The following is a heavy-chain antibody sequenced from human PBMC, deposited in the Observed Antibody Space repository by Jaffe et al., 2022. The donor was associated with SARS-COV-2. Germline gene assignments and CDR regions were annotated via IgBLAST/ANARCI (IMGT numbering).Heavy chain of an antibody. Sequence: QLVESGGGLVQPGGSLRLSCSASGFTFSNYAMHWVRQAPGKGLEYVSATDSDGGKTYYADAVKGRFTISRDNSKNTLYLQMSSLRADDTAVYYCVVRGSSGRWFDPWGQGTLVTVSS. V-gene: IGHV3-64D*09. D-gene: IGHD1-26*01. J-gene: IGHJ5*02. CDR3: VVRGSSGRWFDP. CDR2: TDSDGGKT. CDR1: GFTFSNYA.